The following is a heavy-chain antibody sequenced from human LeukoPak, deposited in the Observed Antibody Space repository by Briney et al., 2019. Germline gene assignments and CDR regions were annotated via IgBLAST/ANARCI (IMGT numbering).Heavy chain of an antibody. D-gene: IGHD3-16*01. CDR2: IYHSGTT. V-gene: IGHV4-59*08. Sequence: SETLSLTCTLSGDSVSTSNWNWIRQSPGKRLEWIGYIYHSGTTTYNPSLKSRVTISVDPSKNQFSLKLSSVTAADTAVYYCARGVAVYYYYMDVWGKGTTVTVSS. CDR1: GDSVSTSN. J-gene: IGHJ6*03. CDR3: ARGVAVYYYYMDV.